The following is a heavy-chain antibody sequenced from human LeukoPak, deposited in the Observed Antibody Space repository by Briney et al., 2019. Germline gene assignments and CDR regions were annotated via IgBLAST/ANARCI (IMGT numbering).Heavy chain of an antibody. J-gene: IGHJ6*03. CDR2: IYTSGSTINNPSLKNT. CDR1: GDSISSGSYY. D-gene: IGHD1-26*01. V-gene: IGHV4-61*02. CDR3: ARGIVGATTKVYYYYYMDV. Sequence: TLSLTCTVSGDSISSGSYYWTWIRQPAGKGLEWIVRIYTSGSTINNPSLKNTNYNPSLKSRVTISVDTSKNQFSLKLSSVTAADTAVYYCARGIVGATTKVYYYYYMDVWGKGTTVTVSS.